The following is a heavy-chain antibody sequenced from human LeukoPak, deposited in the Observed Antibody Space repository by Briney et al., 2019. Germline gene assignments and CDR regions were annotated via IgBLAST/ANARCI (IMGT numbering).Heavy chain of an antibody. D-gene: IGHD1-26*01. CDR1: VGSLSSYY. Sequence: PSETLSLTCTLSVGSLSSYYWSWIRDPPGKGLEWIGYIYYSGSTNYYPSLKSRVTISVDTSKNQFSLKLSSVTAADTAVYYCARGFRVGATHYFDYWGQGTLVTVSS. CDR3: ARGFRVGATHYFDY. J-gene: IGHJ4*02. V-gene: IGHV4-59*01. CDR2: IYYSGST.